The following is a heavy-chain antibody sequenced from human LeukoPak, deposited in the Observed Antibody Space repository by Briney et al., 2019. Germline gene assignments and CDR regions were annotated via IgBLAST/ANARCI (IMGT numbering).Heavy chain of an antibody. V-gene: IGHV1-2*02. J-gene: IGHJ4*02. CDR1: GYTFSGDY. CDR3: ARAPEDIRYYFDY. D-gene: IGHD1-14*01. Sequence: VASVKVSCKASGYTFSGDYMHWVRQAPGQGLEWMGWINPNSGGTNYAQNFQGRVTMTRDTSISTAYMELTSLRSDDTAVYFCARAPEDIRYYFDYWGQGTLVTVSS. CDR2: INPNSGGT.